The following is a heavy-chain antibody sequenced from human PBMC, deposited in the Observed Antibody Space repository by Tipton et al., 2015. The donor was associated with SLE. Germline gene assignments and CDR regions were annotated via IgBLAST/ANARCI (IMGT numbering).Heavy chain of an antibody. CDR3: ARENGFDWLTYYFDY. CDR1: GFTFSSYA. Sequence: SLRLSCAASGFTFSSYAMHWVRQAPGKGLEWVAVISYDGSNKYYADSVKGRFTISRDNSKNSLYLQMNSLRAEDTAVYYCARENGFDWLTYYFDYWGQGTLVTVSS. V-gene: IGHV3-30-3*01. CDR2: ISYDGSNK. J-gene: IGHJ4*02. D-gene: IGHD3-9*01.